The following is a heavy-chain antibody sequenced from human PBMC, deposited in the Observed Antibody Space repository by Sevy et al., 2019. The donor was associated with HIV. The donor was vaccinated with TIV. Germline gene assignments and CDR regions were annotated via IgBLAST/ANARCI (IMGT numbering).Heavy chain of an antibody. J-gene: IGHJ4*02. CDR1: GYTFSNYW. CDR2: IYPGDSVT. D-gene: IGHD2-2*01. CDR3: ARYPIVVVPAAEYYFDY. V-gene: IGHV5-51*01. Sequence: GESLKLACKGSGYTFSNYWIGWVRQMPGKGLEWMGVIYPGDSVTRYSPCFQGQVTMSADKSTSTAYLQWSSLKTSDTAIYYCARYPIVVVPAAEYYFDYWGQGTLVTVSS.